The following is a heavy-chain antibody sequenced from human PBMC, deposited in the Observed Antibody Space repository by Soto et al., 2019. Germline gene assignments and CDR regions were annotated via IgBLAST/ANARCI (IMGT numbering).Heavy chain of an antibody. D-gene: IGHD3-10*01. J-gene: IGHJ4*02. CDR2: ISSSSSYI. CDR3: ARDSGSELLLWFGELLNPDY. CDR1: GFSFSSYS. V-gene: IGHV3-21*01. Sequence: GGSLRLSCAASGFSFSSYSVNWVRQAPGKGLEWVSSISSSSSYIYYADSVKGRFTISRDNAKNSLYLQMNSLRAEDTAVYYCARDSGSELLLWFGELLNPDYWGQGTLVTVSS.